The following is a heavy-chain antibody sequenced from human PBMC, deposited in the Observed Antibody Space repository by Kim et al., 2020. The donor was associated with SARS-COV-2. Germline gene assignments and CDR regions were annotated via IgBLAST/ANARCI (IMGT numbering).Heavy chain of an antibody. CDR2: IKQDGSEK. Sequence: GGSLRLSCAASGFTFSSYWMSWVRQAPGKWLEWVANIKQDGSEKYYVDSVKGRFTISRDNAKNLLYLQMNSLRAEDTAVYYCARVERSMVRGVVASRGNGMDVWGQGTTVTVSS. CDR3: ARVERSMVRGVVASRGNGMDV. J-gene: IGHJ6*02. D-gene: IGHD3-10*01. CDR1: GFTFSSYW. V-gene: IGHV3-7*03.